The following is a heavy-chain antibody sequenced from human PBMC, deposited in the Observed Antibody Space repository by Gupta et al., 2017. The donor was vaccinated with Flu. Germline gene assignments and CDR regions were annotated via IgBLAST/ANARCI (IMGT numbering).Heavy chain of an antibody. CDR2: INANGGAR. CDR1: GFTFTNYY. CDR3: ANAYGGNPYYFDP. Sequence: QVQLVESGGGLVKPGGSLRLSCAASGFTFTNYYMKWIRQAPGKGLEWISYINANGGARWYADSVKGRFTISRDNAKNSLFLQMASLTADDTAVYYCANAYGGNPYYFDPWGQGTLVTVSS. V-gene: IGHV3-11*01. J-gene: IGHJ4*02. D-gene: IGHD4-17*01.